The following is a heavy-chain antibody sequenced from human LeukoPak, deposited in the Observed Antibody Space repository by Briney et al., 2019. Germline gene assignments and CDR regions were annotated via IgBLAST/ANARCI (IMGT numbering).Heavy chain of an antibody. CDR2: ISGSGGST. Sequence: GGSLRLSCAASGFTFSSYAISWVRQAPGKGLEWVSAISGSGGSTYYADSVKGRFTISRDNSKNTLYLQMNSLRAEDTAVYYCAKELTITMIVVVITGYFDYWGQGTLVTVSS. CDR3: AKELTITMIVVVITGYFDY. CDR1: GFTFSSYA. V-gene: IGHV3-23*01. D-gene: IGHD3-22*01. J-gene: IGHJ4*02.